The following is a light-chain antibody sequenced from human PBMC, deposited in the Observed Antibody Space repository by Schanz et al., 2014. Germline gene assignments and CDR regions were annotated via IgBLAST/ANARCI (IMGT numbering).Light chain of an antibody. CDR1: QSISSY. CDR3: QQSYSAPWT. CDR2: AAS. V-gene: IGKV1-39*01. J-gene: IGKJ1*01. Sequence: DTVLTQSPSSLSASVGARVTITCRASQSISSYLNWYQQKPGKAPKLLISAASSLQSGVPSRFSGSGSGTDFTLTISSLQPEDFATYYCQQSYSAPWTFGQGTKVEIK.